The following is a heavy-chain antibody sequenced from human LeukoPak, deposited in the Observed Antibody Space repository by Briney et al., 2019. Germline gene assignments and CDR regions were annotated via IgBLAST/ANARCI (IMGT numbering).Heavy chain of an antibody. Sequence: GGSLRLACAASGFTLSGHWMHWFRQPPGKGLAWVSRNKYDGSESYYADSVKGRFTISRDNAKNTLYLQMNSLSAEDTAMYYCARDGGWHRFDYWGQGTLVIVSS. D-gene: IGHD6-19*01. J-gene: IGHJ4*02. V-gene: IGHV3-74*01. CDR1: GFTLSGHW. CDR2: NKYDGSES. CDR3: ARDGGWHRFDY.